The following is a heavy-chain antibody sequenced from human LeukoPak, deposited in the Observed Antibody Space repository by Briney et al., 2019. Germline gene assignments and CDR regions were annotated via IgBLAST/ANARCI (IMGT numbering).Heavy chain of an antibody. Sequence: ASVKVSCKASGYTFTGYYMHWVRQAPGQGLEWRGSFNPEDGETYSAQTFQGRPILTEDTSTDTAYMELRTLRSEDTAVFYCAASFLRFSPDFDYWGQGTLVTVSS. CDR3: AASFLRFSPDFDY. V-gene: IGHV1-24*01. J-gene: IGHJ4*02. CDR2: FNPEDGET. CDR1: GYTFTGYY. D-gene: IGHD2/OR15-2a*01.